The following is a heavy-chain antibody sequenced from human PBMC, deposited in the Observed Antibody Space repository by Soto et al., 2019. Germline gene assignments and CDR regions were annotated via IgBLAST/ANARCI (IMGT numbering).Heavy chain of an antibody. CDR3: AQERDNGAYRYYFDD. CDR1: GFTFRGYS. CDR2: IKQDGSEK. Sequence: PCGPLRHSCRASGFTFRGYSVSWVRQEPGKGLEWVANIKQDGSEKYYVDSSKGRFTISRYQSKNTLYLQMHSLRAEDTAVYFCAQERDNGAYRYYFDDWGQGTLVTVSS. V-gene: IGHV3-7*03. D-gene: IGHD2-8*01. J-gene: IGHJ4*02.